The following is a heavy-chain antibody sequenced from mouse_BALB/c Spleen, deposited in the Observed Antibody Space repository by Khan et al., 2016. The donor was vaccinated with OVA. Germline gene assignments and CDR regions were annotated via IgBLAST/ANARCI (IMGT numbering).Heavy chain of an antibody. J-gene: IGHJ3*01. V-gene: IGHV3-6*02. CDR1: GYSITSGYF. CDR3: ARGGSSGPAWFTS. D-gene: IGHD3-1*01. CDR2: IRYDGDY. Sequence: EVQLQESGPGLVKPSQSLSLTCSVTGYSITSGYFWNWIRQFPGNKLEWMGYIRYDGDYNYNPSLKNRISIIRDTSKNQFFLRLNSVTPEDTATXYCARGGSSGPAWFTSWGRGTLLTVSA.